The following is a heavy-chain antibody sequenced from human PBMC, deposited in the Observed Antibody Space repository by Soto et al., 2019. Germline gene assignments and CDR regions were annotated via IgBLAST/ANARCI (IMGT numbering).Heavy chain of an antibody. CDR2: IICSGGST. CDR1: GFSLSSCG. Sequence: WGSLRLSCAASGFSLSSCGNNWARQDPPKGRQGVLGIICSGGSTYNANSVKGRFTFSRDNSKNTLYLQVNTQRVEDTAVYYCAKGSGASHSPFDSWGQGTLVTVSS. J-gene: IGHJ4*02. CDR3: AKGSGASHSPFDS. V-gene: IGHV3-23*01. D-gene: IGHD2-8*02.